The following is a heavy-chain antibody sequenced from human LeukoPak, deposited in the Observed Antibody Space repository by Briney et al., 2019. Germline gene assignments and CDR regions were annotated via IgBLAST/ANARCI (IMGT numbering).Heavy chain of an antibody. D-gene: IGHD2-2*01. Sequence: ASVKVSCKASGYTFTSYDINWVRQATGQGLEWMGWMNPNSGNTGYAQKFQGRVTMTRNTSISTAYMELSSLRSEDTAVYYCAREGSYCSSTSCYDVNWFDPWGQGTLVTVSS. CDR3: AREGSYCSSTSCYDVNWFDP. J-gene: IGHJ5*02. CDR2: MNPNSGNT. CDR1: GYTFTSYD. V-gene: IGHV1-8*01.